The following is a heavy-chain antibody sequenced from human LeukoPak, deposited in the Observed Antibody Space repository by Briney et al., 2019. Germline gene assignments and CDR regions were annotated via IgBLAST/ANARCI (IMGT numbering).Heavy chain of an antibody. J-gene: IGHJ3*02. CDR2: IYYSGST. CDR3: ASFYDSSGYYNRAFDI. Sequence: PSETLSLTCTVSGGSISSYYWSWLRQPPGKGLEWIGYIYYSGSTNYNPSLKSRVTISVDKSKNQFSLKLSSVTAADTAVYYCASFYDSSGYYNRAFDIWGQGTMVTVSS. D-gene: IGHD3-22*01. CDR1: GGSISSYY. V-gene: IGHV4-59*12.